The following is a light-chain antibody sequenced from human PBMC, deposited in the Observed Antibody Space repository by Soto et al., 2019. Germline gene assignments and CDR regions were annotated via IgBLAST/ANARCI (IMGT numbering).Light chain of an antibody. CDR2: QTS. J-gene: IGKJ1*01. Sequence: DIQMTQSPSTLSASVGDRITITCRASQTTNWLAWYQQKPGKAPTLLIYQTSSLESGVPSRFSGSGSGTEFTLTISSLQPDDFATSYCQHYDKHSPRTFGHGTKVEIK. CDR3: QHYDKHSPRT. CDR1: QTTNW. V-gene: IGKV1-5*03.